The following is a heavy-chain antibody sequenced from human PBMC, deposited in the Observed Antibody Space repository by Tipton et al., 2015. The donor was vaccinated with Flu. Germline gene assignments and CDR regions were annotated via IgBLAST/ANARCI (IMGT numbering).Heavy chain of an antibody. Sequence: TLSLTCAISGDSINSPYYWAWVRQSPGKGLEWIATIHHSGRTYYNSSLKSRVTISVDTAKNQFSQRLNSVTASDTAVYYCARSTYYYGSGSSDYWGQGTLVTVSS. CDR2: IHHSGRT. J-gene: IGHJ4*02. CDR1: GDSINSPYY. D-gene: IGHD3-10*01. V-gene: IGHV4-38-2*01. CDR3: ARSTYYYGSGSSDY.